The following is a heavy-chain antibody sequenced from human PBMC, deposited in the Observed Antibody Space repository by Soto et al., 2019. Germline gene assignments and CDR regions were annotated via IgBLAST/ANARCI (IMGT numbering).Heavy chain of an antibody. CDR1: GFTFSSYS. CDR2: ISSSSSYI. Sequence: ESGGGLVKPGGSLRLSCAASGFTFSSYSMNWVRQAPGKGLEWVSSISSSSSYIYYADSVKGRFTISRDNAKNSLYLQMNSLRAEDTAVYYCARDPSTSGYFLFAEYFQHWGQGTLVTVSS. V-gene: IGHV3-21*01. CDR3: ARDPSTSGYFLFAEYFQH. D-gene: IGHD3-3*01. J-gene: IGHJ1*01.